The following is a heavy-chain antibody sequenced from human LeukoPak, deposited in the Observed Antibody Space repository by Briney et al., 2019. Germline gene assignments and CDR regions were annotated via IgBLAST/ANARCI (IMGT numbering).Heavy chain of an antibody. D-gene: IGHD3-3*01. CDR3: ARGRRFLEWLLAYYYYCMDV. CDR2: MNPNSGNT. V-gene: IGHV1-8*01. CDR1: GYTFTSYD. Sequence: GASVKVSCKASGYTFTSYDINWVRQATGQGLEWMGWMNPNSGNTGCAQKFQGRVTMTRNTSISTAYMELSSLRSEDTAVYYCARGRRFLEWLLAYYYYCMDVWGKGTTVTVSS. J-gene: IGHJ6*03.